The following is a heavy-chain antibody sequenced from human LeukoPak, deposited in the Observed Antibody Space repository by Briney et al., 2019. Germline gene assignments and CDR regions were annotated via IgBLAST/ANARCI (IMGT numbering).Heavy chain of an antibody. CDR3: ARDGGLRRWELSTIYNYGMDV. D-gene: IGHD1-26*01. J-gene: IGHJ6*02. Sequence: SETLSLTCTVSGGSISSYYWSWIRQPPGKGLEWIGYIYYSGSTNYNPSLKSRVTISVDTSKNQSSLKLTSVTAADTAVYFCARDGGLRRWELSTIYNYGMDVWGQGTTVTVSS. CDR2: IYYSGST. V-gene: IGHV4-59*01. CDR1: GGSISSYY.